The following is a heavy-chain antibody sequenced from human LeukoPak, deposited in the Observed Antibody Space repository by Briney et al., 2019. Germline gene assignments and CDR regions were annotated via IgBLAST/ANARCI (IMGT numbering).Heavy chain of an antibody. D-gene: IGHD3-22*01. CDR3: AKSISEYYYDSSGYYYEYYFDY. J-gene: IGHJ4*02. CDR2: ISGSGDST. CDR1: GFTFSNYA. Sequence: GGSLRLSCAASGFTFSNYAMSWVRQAPGKGLEWVSAISGSGDSTYYADSVKGRFTISRDNSNNTLYLQMNSLRAEDTAVYYCAKSISEYYYDSSGYYYEYYFDYWGQGTLVTVSS. V-gene: IGHV3-23*01.